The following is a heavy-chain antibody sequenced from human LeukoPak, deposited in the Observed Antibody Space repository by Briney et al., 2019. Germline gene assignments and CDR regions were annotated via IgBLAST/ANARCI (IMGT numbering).Heavy chain of an antibody. V-gene: IGHV3-23*01. CDR3: ARDSSGWSKNY. CDR2: ISGSGSDT. Sequence: GGSLRLSCAASGFTFYTDAMTWVRQAPGKGLQWVSAISGSGSDTYYEDSVKGRFTISRDNSKDMMYLQMNSLRAEDTAVYYCARDSSGWSKNYWGQGTLVIVSS. D-gene: IGHD6-19*01. J-gene: IGHJ4*02. CDR1: GFTFYTDA.